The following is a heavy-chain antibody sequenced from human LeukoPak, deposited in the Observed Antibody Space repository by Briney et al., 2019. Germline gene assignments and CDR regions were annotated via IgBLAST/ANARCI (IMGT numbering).Heavy chain of an antibody. D-gene: IGHD6-19*01. CDR3: GRALPSSGWVDY. V-gene: IGHV1-8*01. CDR1: GYTFTSYD. CDR2: MNANSGNT. J-gene: IGHJ4*02. Sequence: GASVKVSCKASGYTFTSYDINWMRQAAGQGPEWMGWMNANSGNTEYAQKFQGRVTMTWDTSISTAYMELRSLRSEDTAVYYCGRALPSSGWVDYWGQGSLVTVSS.